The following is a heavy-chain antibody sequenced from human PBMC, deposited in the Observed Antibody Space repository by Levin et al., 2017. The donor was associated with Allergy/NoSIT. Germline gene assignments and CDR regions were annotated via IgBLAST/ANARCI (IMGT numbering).Heavy chain of an antibody. Sequence: SQTLSLPCTVSGGSIRTSSYYWGWIRQPPGKGLEWIGNIYHSGSTYYTPSLRSRVTISVDTSKNQFSLRVNSVTAADTAVYYCARDEMVHEIQYYYGMDVWGRGTTVTVSS. D-gene: IGHD2-8*01. CDR3: ARDEMVHEIQYYYGMDV. CDR1: GGSIRTSSYY. V-gene: IGHV4-39*07. J-gene: IGHJ6*02. CDR2: IYHSGST.